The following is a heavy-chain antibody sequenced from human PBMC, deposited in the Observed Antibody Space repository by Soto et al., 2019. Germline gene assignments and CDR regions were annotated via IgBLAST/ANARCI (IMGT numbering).Heavy chain of an antibody. J-gene: IGHJ4*02. CDR2: INPSGGST. V-gene: IGHV1-46*01. D-gene: IGHD1-20*01. CDR3: ACISGHHARFDY. CDR1: GYTFTSYY. Sequence: QVQLVQSGAEVKKPGASVKVSCKASGYTFTSYYMHWVRQAPGQGLEWMGIINPSGGSTSYAQKFQGRVTMTRDTSTSTVYMELSSLRSEDTAVYYCACISGHHARFDYWGQGTLVTVSS.